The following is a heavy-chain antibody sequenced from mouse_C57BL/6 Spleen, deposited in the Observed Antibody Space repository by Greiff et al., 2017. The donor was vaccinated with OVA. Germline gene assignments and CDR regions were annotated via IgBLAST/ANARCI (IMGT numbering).Heavy chain of an antibody. J-gene: IGHJ4*01. CDR1: GFSLSTFGMG. Sequence: QVTLKVSGPGILQPSQTLSLTCSFSGFSLSTFGMGVGWIRQPSGKGLEWLAHIWWDDDKYYNPALKSRLTISKDTSKNQVILKNANVDTADTATYYGGRALNTTVVATNAMDYWGQGTSGTVSA. V-gene: IGHV8-8*01. CDR2: IWWDDDK. CDR3: GRALNTTVVATNAMDY. D-gene: IGHD1-1*01.